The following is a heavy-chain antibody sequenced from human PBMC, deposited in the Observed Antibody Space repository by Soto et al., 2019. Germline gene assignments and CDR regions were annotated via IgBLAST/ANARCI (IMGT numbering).Heavy chain of an antibody. CDR1: GFTFSNYA. J-gene: IGHJ6*02. CDR2: ISGRGGST. Sequence: EVQLLESGGGLVQPGGSLRLSCTASGFTFSNYAMSWVRQAPDKGLEWVSAISGRGGSTYYADSVKGRFTISRDNSKNMLFLQMNSLRAEDTALYYCAKASTVTTPLYSYDYGLDVWGQGTTVTVSS. D-gene: IGHD4-17*01. V-gene: IGHV3-23*01. CDR3: AKASTVTTPLYSYDYGLDV.